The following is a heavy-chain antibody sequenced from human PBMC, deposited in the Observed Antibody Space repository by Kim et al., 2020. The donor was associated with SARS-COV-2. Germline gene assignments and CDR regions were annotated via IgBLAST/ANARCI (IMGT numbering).Heavy chain of an antibody. Sequence: GESLKISCAASGFTFSSYGMHWVRQAPGKGLEWVAVISYDGSNKYYADSVKGRFTISRDNSKNTLYLQMNSLRAEDTAVYYCAKDGLPWLGYCTNGVCYISKNWFDPWGQGTLVTVSS. CDR1: GFTFSSYG. CDR3: AKDGLPWLGYCTNGVCYISKNWFDP. D-gene: IGHD2-8*01. CDR2: ISYDGSNK. J-gene: IGHJ5*02. V-gene: IGHV3-30*18.